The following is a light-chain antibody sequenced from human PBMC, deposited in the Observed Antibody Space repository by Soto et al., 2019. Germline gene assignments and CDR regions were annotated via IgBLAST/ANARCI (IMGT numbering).Light chain of an antibody. Sequence: DIQMTQSPSSLSASVGDRVTMTCRASQSLSNDVSWYHQKPGKAPKLLIYAASRLQGGVPSRFSGSGSGADFTLTISSLQPEDLAKYYCQQSHTTPPYTFGQGTRLEIK. V-gene: IGKV1-39*01. J-gene: IGKJ2*01. CDR2: AAS. CDR3: QQSHTTPPYT. CDR1: QSLSND.